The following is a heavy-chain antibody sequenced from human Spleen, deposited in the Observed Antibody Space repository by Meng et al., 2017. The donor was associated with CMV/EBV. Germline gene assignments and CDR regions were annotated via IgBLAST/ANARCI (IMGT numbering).Heavy chain of an antibody. Sequence: GESLKISCAASGFTFSSYAMHWVRQAPGKGLEWVAVISYDGSNKYYADSVKGRFTISRDNSKNTLYLQMNSLRAEDTAVYYCAKDSWLDIVVVPAAMGYYYYGMDVWGQGTTVTVSS. V-gene: IGHV3-30-3*01. CDR3: AKDSWLDIVVVPAAMGYYYYGMDV. D-gene: IGHD2-2*03. CDR2: ISYDGSNK. J-gene: IGHJ6*02. CDR1: GFTFSSYA.